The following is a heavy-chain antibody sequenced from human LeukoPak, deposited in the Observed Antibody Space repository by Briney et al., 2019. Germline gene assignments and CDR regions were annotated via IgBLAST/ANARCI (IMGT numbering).Heavy chain of an antibody. V-gene: IGHV1-2*02. J-gene: IGHJ4*02. CDR2: INPNSGGT. Sequence: GASVKVSCKVSGYTLTELSMHWVRQAPGQGLEWMGWINPNSGGTNYAQKFQGRVTMTRDTSISTAYMELSRLRSDDTAVYYCARGGGIAVADDFDYWGQGTLVTVSS. D-gene: IGHD6-19*01. CDR3: ARGGGIAVADDFDY. CDR1: GYTLTELS.